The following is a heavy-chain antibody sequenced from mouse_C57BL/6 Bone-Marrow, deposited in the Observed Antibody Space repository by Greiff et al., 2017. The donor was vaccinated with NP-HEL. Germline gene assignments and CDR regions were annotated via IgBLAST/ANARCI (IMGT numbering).Heavy chain of an antibody. Sequence: EVKLVESGGGLVKPGGSLKLSCAASGFTFSSYTMSWVRQTPEKRLEWVATISGGGGNTYYPDSVKGRFTISRDHAKNTLYLQMSSLRSEDTALYYCARPLIYYDYAWFAYWGQGTLVTVSA. V-gene: IGHV5-9*01. J-gene: IGHJ3*01. CDR1: GFTFSSYT. CDR3: ARPLIYYDYAWFAY. CDR2: ISGGGGNT. D-gene: IGHD2-4*01.